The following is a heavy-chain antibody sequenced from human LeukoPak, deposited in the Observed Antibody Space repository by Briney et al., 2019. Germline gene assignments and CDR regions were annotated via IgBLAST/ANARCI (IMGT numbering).Heavy chain of an antibody. V-gene: IGHV4-59*01. CDR1: GGSISSYY. J-gene: IGHJ5*02. Sequence: TSSETLSLTCTVSGGSISSYYWSWIRQPPGKGLEWIGYIYYSGSTNYNPSLKSRVTISVDTSKNQFSLKLSSVTAADTAVYYCASQPQTHIVATIGDDWFDPWGQGTLVTVSS. D-gene: IGHD5-12*01. CDR3: ASQPQTHIVATIGDDWFDP. CDR2: IYYSGST.